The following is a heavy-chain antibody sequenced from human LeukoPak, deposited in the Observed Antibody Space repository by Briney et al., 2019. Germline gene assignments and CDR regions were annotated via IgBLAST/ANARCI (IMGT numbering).Heavy chain of an antibody. CDR2: ITSAGGYT. V-gene: IGHV3-21*01. D-gene: IGHD2-2*01. CDR3: ATSGGFVLPNAITGNWYMDV. Sequence: PGGSLRLSCAASGFTFSSYWMHWVRQAPGKGLAWVASITSAGGYTYYADSVKGRFTISRDNAQNSLFLQMNSLRAEDTAVYFCATSGGFVLPNAITGNWYMDVWGRGTSVTVSS. J-gene: IGHJ6*03. CDR1: GFTFSSYW.